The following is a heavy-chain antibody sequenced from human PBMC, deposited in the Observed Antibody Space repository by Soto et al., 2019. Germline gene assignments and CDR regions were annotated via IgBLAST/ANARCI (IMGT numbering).Heavy chain of an antibody. Sequence: AGSLSLSCAGSGFSLSGHYIGGVRQAPGAGVEGGWRSRDKAQGYSTTYAASVKGRFTTTRDESKNSAYLQMKSLKTDDTAVYYCVRATSFSDSSGYTCCLDYWGQGTLVTVSS. J-gene: IGHJ4*02. CDR2: SRDKAQGYST. CDR1: GFSLSGHY. V-gene: IGHV3-72*01. D-gene: IGHD3-22*01. CDR3: VRATSFSDSSGYTCCLDY.